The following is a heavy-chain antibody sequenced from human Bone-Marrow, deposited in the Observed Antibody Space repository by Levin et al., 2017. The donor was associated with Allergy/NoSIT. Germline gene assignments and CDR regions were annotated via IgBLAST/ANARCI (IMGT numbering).Heavy chain of an antibody. Sequence: SCAASGFTFNTYWMHWVRQAPGKGLVWVSRINSDGSSTNYADSVKGRFTISRDTAKNTLSLQMNSLRAEDTAVYYCARPAPGSGWAFDYWGQGTLVTVSS. CDR2: INSDGSST. V-gene: IGHV3-74*01. CDR3: ARPAPGSGWAFDY. D-gene: IGHD6-19*01. J-gene: IGHJ4*02. CDR1: GFTFNTYW.